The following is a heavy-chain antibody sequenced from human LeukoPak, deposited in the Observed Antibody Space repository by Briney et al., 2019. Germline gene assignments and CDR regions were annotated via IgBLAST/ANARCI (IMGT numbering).Heavy chain of an antibody. CDR1: GFTFSSYW. D-gene: IGHD3-9*01. V-gene: IGHV3-7*01. CDR3: ATSYDILIGYFGS. CDR2: IKEDGSEK. J-gene: IGHJ4*02. Sequence: PGGSLRLSCAASGFTFSSYWMSWVRQAPGKGLEWVANIKEDGSEKYYVDSVRGRFTISRDNAKNSLYLYMNSVRAEDTAVYYCATSYDILIGYFGSWGQGTLVTVSS.